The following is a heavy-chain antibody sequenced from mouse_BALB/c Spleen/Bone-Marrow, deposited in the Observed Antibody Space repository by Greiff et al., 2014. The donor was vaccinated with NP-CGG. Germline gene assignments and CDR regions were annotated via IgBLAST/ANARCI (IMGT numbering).Heavy chain of an antibody. CDR1: GFNIKDSY. CDR2: IDPENGDT. D-gene: IGHD2-13*01. Sequence: EVQLQQSGAELVRSGASVKFSCTASGFNIKDSYMHWVKQRPEQGLEWIGRIDPENGDTEYAPKFQGRATMTTDTSSNTAYLQVSSLTSEDTAVYYCDGRADDDFDDIDYWGQGTSLTVSS. J-gene: IGHJ4*01. V-gene: IGHV14-4*02. CDR3: DGRADDDFDDIDY.